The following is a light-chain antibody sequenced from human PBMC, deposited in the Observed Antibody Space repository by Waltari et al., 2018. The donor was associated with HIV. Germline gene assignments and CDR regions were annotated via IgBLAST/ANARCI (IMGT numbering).Light chain of an antibody. V-gene: IGLV2-8*01. Sequence: HSALTQPPSASGSPGQSVTISCTATSSDVAAYNYVSWYQQHPGKGPKLMIYEVTKRPSGVPERVSGYKSGNTASLTVSGLQADDEADYYCSSYAGSNNFLVFGGGTKLTVL. J-gene: IGLJ2*01. CDR3: SSYAGSNNFLV. CDR2: EVT. CDR1: SSDVAAYNY.